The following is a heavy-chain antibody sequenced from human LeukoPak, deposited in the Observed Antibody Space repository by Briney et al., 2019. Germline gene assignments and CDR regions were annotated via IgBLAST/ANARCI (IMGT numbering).Heavy chain of an antibody. CDR2: IYPGDSDT. V-gene: IGHV5-51*01. Sequence: GESLKISCKGSGFTFIDYWIGWVRQMPGKGLEWVAMIYPGDSDTRYSPSFQGQVSISADKSINTAYLQWSSLKASDTAIYYCATHGAGYGTDILIKAGFWGQGTQVAVSS. CDR1: GFTFIDYW. D-gene: IGHD2-8*02. J-gene: IGHJ4*02. CDR3: ATHGAGYGTDILIKAGF.